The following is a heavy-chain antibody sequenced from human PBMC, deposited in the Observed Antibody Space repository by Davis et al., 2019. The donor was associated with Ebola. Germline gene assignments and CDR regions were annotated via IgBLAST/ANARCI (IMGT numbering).Heavy chain of an antibody. J-gene: IGHJ4*02. CDR1: GGSLSSSNL. Sequence: MPSETLSLTCAVSGGSLSSSNLWSWVRQSPGKGLEWIGEIYQSSGSTYYNPSLKSRVTILVDRSKNQFSLNLNSVTAADTAVYYCAKVSTTRLFENWGQGTMVTVSS. V-gene: IGHV4-4*02. D-gene: IGHD5/OR15-5a*01. CDR3: AKVSTTRLFEN. CDR2: IYQSSGST.